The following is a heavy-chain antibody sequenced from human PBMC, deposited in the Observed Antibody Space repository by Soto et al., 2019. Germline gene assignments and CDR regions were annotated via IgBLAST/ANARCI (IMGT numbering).Heavy chain of an antibody. D-gene: IGHD3-22*01. J-gene: IGHJ4*02. CDR3: ARETDSHYDSSGYFDY. V-gene: IGHV3-33*08. CDR1: GFTFSSYA. Sequence: GGSLRLSCAASGFTFSSYAMHWVRQAPGKGLEWVAVIWYDGSNKYYADSVKGRFTISRDNSKNTLYLQMNSLRAEDTAVYYCARETDSHYDSSGYFDYWGQGTLVTVSS. CDR2: IWYDGSNK.